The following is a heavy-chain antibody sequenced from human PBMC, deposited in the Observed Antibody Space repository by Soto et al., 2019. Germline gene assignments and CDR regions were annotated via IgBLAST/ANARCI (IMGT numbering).Heavy chain of an antibody. V-gene: IGHV1-2*04. CDR3: AREDIVATTGDFDY. J-gene: IGHJ4*02. Sequence: ASVKVSCKASGYTFTGYYMYWGRQTPGQGLEWMGWINPNSGGTNYAQNFQDWFTMTRDTSTNTPYMELARLRSDDTAVYYCAREDIVATTGDFDYWGQGTLVTVSS. CDR1: GYTFTGYY. D-gene: IGHD5-12*01. CDR2: INPNSGGT.